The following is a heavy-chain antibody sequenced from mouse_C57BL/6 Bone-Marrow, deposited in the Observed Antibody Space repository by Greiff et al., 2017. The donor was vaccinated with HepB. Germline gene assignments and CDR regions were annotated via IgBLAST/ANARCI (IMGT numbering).Heavy chain of an antibody. CDR3: ARSRLLLQFDY. CDR1: GYTFTSYW. J-gene: IGHJ2*01. D-gene: IGHD2-3*01. Sequence: QVQLKESGAELVKPGASVKMSCKASGYTFTSYWITWVKQRPGQGLEWIGDIYPGSGSTNYNEKFKSKATLTVDTSSSTAYMQLSSLTSEDSAVYYCARSRLLLQFDYWGQGTTLTVSS. CDR2: IYPGSGST. V-gene: IGHV1-55*01.